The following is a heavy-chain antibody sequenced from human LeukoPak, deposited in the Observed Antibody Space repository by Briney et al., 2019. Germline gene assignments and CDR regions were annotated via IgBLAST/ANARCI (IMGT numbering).Heavy chain of an antibody. CDR3: ARAASQMSYYYGSGL. D-gene: IGHD3-10*01. CDR2: IFYSGST. J-gene: IGHJ4*02. CDR1: GGSISSYY. Sequence: SETLSLTCTVSGGSISSYYWSWIRQPPGKGLEWIGYIFYSGSTNYNPSLKSRVTISVDTSKNQFSLRLSSVTAADTAVYYCARAASQMSYYYGSGLWGQGTLVTVSS. V-gene: IGHV4-59*12.